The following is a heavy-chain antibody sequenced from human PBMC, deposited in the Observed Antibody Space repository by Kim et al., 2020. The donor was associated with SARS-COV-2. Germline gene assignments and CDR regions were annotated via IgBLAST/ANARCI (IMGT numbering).Heavy chain of an antibody. CDR3: TRDPYYYGSGSYFKGPHDY. Sequence: GGSLRLSCTASGFTFGDYAMSWFRQAPGKGLEWVGFIRSKAYGGTTEYAASVKGRFTISRDDSKSIAYLQMNSLKTEDTAVYYCTRDPYYYGSGSYFKGPHDYWGQGTLVTVSS. CDR1: GFTFGDYA. V-gene: IGHV3-49*03. CDR2: IRSKAYGGTT. J-gene: IGHJ4*02. D-gene: IGHD3-10*01.